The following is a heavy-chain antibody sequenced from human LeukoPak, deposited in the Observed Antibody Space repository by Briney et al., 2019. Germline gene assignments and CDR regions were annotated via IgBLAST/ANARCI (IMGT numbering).Heavy chain of an antibody. V-gene: IGHV4-4*07. CDR3: AGMGGSYYYYYMDV. J-gene: IGHJ6*03. D-gene: IGHD1-26*01. CDR2: IYTSGST. CDR1: GGSISSYY. Sequence: SETLSLTCTVSGGSISSYYWSWIRQPAGKGLEWIGRIYTSGSTNYNPSLKSRVTMSVDTSKNQFSLKLSSVTAADTAVYYCAGMGGSYYYYYMDVWGKGTTVTISS.